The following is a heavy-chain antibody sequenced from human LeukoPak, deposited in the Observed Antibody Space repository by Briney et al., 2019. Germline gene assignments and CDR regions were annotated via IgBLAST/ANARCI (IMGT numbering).Heavy chain of an antibody. D-gene: IGHD3-16*01. CDR2: ISGSGGST. CDR1: GFTFSSYA. CDR3: AKDDRVWGRFGY. J-gene: IGHJ4*02. Sequence: AGGSLRLSCAASGFTFSSYAMSWVRQAPGKGLEWVSAISGSGGSTYYADSVKGRFTISRDNSKNTLYLQMNSLRAEDTAVYYCAKDDRVWGRFGYWGQGTLVTVSS. V-gene: IGHV3-23*01.